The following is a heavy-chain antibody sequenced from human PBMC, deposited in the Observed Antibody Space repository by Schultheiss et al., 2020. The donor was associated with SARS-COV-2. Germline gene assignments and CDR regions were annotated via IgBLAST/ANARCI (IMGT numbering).Heavy chain of an antibody. CDR2: IYSGGST. CDR3: ARGRRSLLDY. Sequence: GGSLRLSCAASGFTVSSNYMSWVRQAPGKGLEWVSVIYSGGSTYYADSVKGRFTISRDNSKNTLYLQMNTLRAEDTAVYYGARGRRSLLDYWGQGTLVTVSS. CDR1: GFTVSSNY. V-gene: IGHV3-66*01. D-gene: IGHD3-10*01. J-gene: IGHJ4*02.